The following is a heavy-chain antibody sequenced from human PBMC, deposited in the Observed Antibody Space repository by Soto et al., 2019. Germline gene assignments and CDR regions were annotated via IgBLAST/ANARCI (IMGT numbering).Heavy chain of an antibody. CDR1: GYTFTSYA. CDR2: FNAGNGNT. Sequence: QVQLVQSGAEVKKPGASVKVSCKASGYTFTSYAMHWVRQAPGQRLEWMGWFNAGNGNTKYSQKFQGRVTITRDTSASTAYMELSSLRSEDTAVYYCARVLSIAAAIDYWGQGTLVTVSS. V-gene: IGHV1-3*01. D-gene: IGHD6-13*01. J-gene: IGHJ4*02. CDR3: ARVLSIAAAIDY.